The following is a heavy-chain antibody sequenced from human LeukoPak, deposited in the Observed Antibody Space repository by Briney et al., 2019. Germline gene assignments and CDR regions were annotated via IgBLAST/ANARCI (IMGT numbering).Heavy chain of an antibody. J-gene: IGHJ4*02. Sequence: EASVKVSCKASAYTFTDYYIHCVRQAPGQRLEWMGWINPNTGGTNYAQKFQGRVTISRDTSITTAYMELASVKSDDTAVYYCARGTKPSFVNGLRTGNRGYFDYWGQGTLVTVSS. D-gene: IGHD7-27*01. V-gene: IGHV1-2*02. CDR3: ARGTKPSFVNGLRTGNRGYFDY. CDR2: INPNTGGT. CDR1: AYTFTDYY.